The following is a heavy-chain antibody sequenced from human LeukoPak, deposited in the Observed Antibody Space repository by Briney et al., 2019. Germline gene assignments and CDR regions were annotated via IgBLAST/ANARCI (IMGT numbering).Heavy chain of an antibody. CDR1: GVSISTYY. Sequence: SETLSLTCSVSGVSISTYYCTWIRQPAGKGLEWIGRMYIGGTRNYNPSLKSRVTMSIDTSKNQFSLKLSSVTAADTAVYYCARDLPRENSYAYGFWFDPWGQGTLVTVPS. D-gene: IGHD3-16*01. CDR3: ARDLPRENSYAYGFWFDP. CDR2: MYIGGTR. J-gene: IGHJ5*02. V-gene: IGHV4-4*07.